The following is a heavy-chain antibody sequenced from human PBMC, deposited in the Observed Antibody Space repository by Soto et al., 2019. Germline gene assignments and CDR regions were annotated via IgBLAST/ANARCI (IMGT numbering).Heavy chain of an antibody. CDR1: GGSFSGYY. V-gene: IGHV4-34*01. J-gene: IGHJ4*02. CDR3: ARGGLGFASGYSGYDLGLDY. Sequence: QVQLQQWGAGLLKPSETLSLTCAVYGGSFSGYYWSWIRQPPGKGLEWIGEINHSGSTNYNPSLKSRVTISVDTSKNQFSLKLSSVTAADTAVYYCARGGLGFASGYSGYDLGLDYWGQGTLVTVSS. D-gene: IGHD5-12*01. CDR2: INHSGST.